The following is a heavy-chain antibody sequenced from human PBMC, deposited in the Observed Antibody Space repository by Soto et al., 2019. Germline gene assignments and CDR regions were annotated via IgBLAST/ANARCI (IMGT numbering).Heavy chain of an antibody. J-gene: IGHJ4*02. CDR2: ISAYNGNT. Sequence: VASVKVSCKASGYTFTSYGISWVRQAPGQGLEWMGWISAYNGNTNYAQKLQGRVTMTTDTSTSTAYMELRSLRSDDTAVYYCARYWRSDYDSSGYYSPDYWGQGTLVTVSS. V-gene: IGHV1-18*04. CDR1: GYTFTSYG. CDR3: ARYWRSDYDSSGYYSPDY. D-gene: IGHD3-22*01.